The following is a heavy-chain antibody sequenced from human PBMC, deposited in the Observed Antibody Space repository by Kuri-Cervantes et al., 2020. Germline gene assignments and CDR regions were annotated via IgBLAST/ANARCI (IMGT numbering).Heavy chain of an antibody. V-gene: IGHV3-23*01. CDR1: GFTFASYT. CDR3: VKEGGYSYGYFDY. J-gene: IGHJ4*02. Sequence: GESLKIFCAASGFTFASYTMTWVRQAPGKQLEWVSVISGSGTSTDYADSVKGRFTISRDNSKNTLYLQMNSLRAEDTAVYYCVKEGGYSYGYFDYWGQGTLVTVSS. CDR2: ISGSGTST. D-gene: IGHD5-18*01.